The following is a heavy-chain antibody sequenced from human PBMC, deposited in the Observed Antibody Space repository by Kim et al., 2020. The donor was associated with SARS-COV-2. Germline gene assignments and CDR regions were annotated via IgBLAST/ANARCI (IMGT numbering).Heavy chain of an antibody. CDR1: GGSISSSSYY. V-gene: IGHV4-39*01. D-gene: IGHD1-1*01. J-gene: IGHJ5*02. Sequence: SETLSLTCTVSGGSISSSSYYWGWIRQPPGKGLEWIGSIYYSGSTYYNPSLKSRVTISVDTSKNQFSLKLSSVTAADTAVYYCARHSLAYTRAPFDPWGQGTLVTVSS. CDR2: IYYSGST. CDR3: ARHSLAYTRAPFDP.